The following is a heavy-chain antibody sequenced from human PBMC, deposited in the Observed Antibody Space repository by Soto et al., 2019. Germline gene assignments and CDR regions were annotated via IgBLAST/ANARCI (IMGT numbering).Heavy chain of an antibody. CDR3: ALTIVLVPTSHDAFDL. V-gene: IGHV2-5*02. D-gene: IGHD2-2*01. Sequence: QITLKESGPKLVKPTQTLTLTCTFSGFSLSSIGVGVGWIRQPPGKALEWRGILYWDDDNQYSPSVKISVSITKDTSTDQVAPTLTNLNPVDTPTYYCALTIVLVPTSHDAFDLWGQATTFPFPS. CDR2: LYWDDDN. J-gene: IGHJ3*01. CDR1: GFSLSSIGVG.